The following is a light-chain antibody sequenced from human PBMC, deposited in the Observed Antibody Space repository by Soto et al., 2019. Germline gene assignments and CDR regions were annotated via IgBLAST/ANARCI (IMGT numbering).Light chain of an antibody. CDR3: SSYRRGSTYV. J-gene: IGLJ1*01. CDR2: DVT. CDR1: SSDVGGYKY. Sequence: QSALTQPASVSGSPGQSITVSCTGTSSDVGGYKYVSWYQQHPGKAPRLMIYDVTNRPSGVSDRFSGSKSGNTASLTISGLQAEDEADYYCSSYRRGSTYVFGTGTKLTVL. V-gene: IGLV2-14*03.